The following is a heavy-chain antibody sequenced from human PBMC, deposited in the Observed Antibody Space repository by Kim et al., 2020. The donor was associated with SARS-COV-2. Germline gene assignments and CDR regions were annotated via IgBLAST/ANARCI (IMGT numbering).Heavy chain of an antibody. CDR1: GFTFSSYA. D-gene: IGHD6-19*01. CDR2: ISGSGGRT. Sequence: GGSLRLSCAASGFTFSSYAMSWVRQAPGKGLEWVSAISGSGGRTYYADSVKGRFTISRDNSKNTLYLQMNSLRAEDTAVYYCAKDRIAVAGQNWFDPWGQGTLVTVSS. CDR3: AKDRIAVAGQNWFDP. V-gene: IGHV3-23*01. J-gene: IGHJ5*02.